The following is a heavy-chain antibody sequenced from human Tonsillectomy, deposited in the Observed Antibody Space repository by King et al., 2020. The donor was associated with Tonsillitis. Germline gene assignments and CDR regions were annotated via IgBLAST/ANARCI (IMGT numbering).Heavy chain of an antibody. CDR2: VNRDGGNT. V-gene: IGHV3-74*01. CDR3: ASSIGAFDL. CDR1: GFTFSSYW. J-gene: IGHJ3*01. Sequence: VQLVESGGGLVQPGGSLRLSCAASGFTFSSYWMHWVRQAPGKGLVWVSRVNRDGGNTDYADSVKGRFTIFSDNAKNTVFLLMNSLRAEDTAVYYCASSIGAFDLWGQGTMVTVSS. D-gene: IGHD3-16*01.